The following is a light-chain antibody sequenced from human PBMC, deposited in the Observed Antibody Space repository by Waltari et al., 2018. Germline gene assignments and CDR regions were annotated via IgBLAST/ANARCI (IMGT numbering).Light chain of an antibody. CDR1: SSDIGGYNG. CDR2: EVS. V-gene: IGLV2-18*02. J-gene: IGLJ2*01. Sequence: QSALTQPPSVSKSLGQSVTISCTGTSSDIGGYNGVSWYQQHSDTAPTLLLYEVSKRHSGVSDRFSGSTAGNTASVTISGLQAEDEAAYYCGSYRSGNTLLFGGGTRLTVL. CDR3: GSYRSGNTLL.